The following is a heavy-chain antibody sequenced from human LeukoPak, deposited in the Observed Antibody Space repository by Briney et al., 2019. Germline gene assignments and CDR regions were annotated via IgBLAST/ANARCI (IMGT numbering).Heavy chain of an antibody. D-gene: IGHD6-6*01. V-gene: IGHV3-30-3*01. J-gene: IGHJ5*02. CDR2: ISYDGSNK. Sequence: GGSLRLSCASSGFTFSSYAMHWVRQAPGKGLEWVAVISYDGSNKYYADSVKGRFTISRDNSKNTLYLQMNSLRAEDTAVYYCARDGYSSSSGPRGNWFDPWGQGTLVTVSS. CDR3: ARDGYSSSSGPRGNWFDP. CDR1: GFTFSSYA.